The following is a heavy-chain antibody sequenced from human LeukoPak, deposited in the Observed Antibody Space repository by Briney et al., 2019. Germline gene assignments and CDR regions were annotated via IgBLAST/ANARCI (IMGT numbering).Heavy chain of an antibody. V-gene: IGHV3-43*01. CDR3: AKETQFDYYDSSGSPGGFDY. D-gene: IGHD3-22*01. J-gene: IGHJ4*02. Sequence: SGGSLRLSCAASGFTFDDYTMHWVRQAPGKGLEWVSLISWDGGSTYYADSVKGRFTISRDNSKNSLYLQMNSLRTEDTALYYCAKETQFDYYDSSGSPGGFDYWGQGTLVTVSS. CDR1: GFTFDDYT. CDR2: ISWDGGST.